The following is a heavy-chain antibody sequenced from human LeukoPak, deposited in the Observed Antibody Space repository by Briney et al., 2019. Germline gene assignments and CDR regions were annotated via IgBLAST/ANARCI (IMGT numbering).Heavy chain of an antibody. Sequence: PGGSLRLSCAASGVTFSSYGMHWVRQAPGKGLEWVAVISYDGSNKYYADSVKGRFTISRDNSKNTLYLQMNSLRAEDTAVYYCAKTRDGYNYWGIDYWGQGTLVTVSS. V-gene: IGHV3-30*18. CDR2: ISYDGSNK. J-gene: IGHJ4*02. CDR1: GVTFSSYG. CDR3: AKTRDGYNYWGIDY. D-gene: IGHD5-24*01.